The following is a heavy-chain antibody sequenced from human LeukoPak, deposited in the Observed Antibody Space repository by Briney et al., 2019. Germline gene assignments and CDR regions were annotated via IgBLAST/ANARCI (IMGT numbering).Heavy chain of an antibody. Sequence: PGGSLRLSCAASGFTFSSYWMSWVRQAPGKGLEWVANIEQDGSEKYYVDSVKGRFTISRDNAKNSLYLQMNSLRAEDTAVYYCARDKINGDSFFDSWGQGTLVTVSS. CDR2: IEQDGSEK. D-gene: IGHD4-17*01. CDR3: ARDKINGDSFFDS. J-gene: IGHJ4*02. CDR1: GFTFSSYW. V-gene: IGHV3-7*01.